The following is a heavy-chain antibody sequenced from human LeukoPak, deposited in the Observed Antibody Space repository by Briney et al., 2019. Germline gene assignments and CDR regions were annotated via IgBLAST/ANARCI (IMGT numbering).Heavy chain of an antibody. Sequence: PSETLSLTCTVSGGSISSGDYYWSWIRQPPGKGLEWNGYIYYSGSTYYNPSLKSRVTISVDTSKNQFSLKLSSVTAADTAVYYCARVHYDILTGSSYGMDVWGQGTTVTVSS. CDR1: GGSISSGDYY. CDR2: IYYSGST. CDR3: ARVHYDILTGSSYGMDV. V-gene: IGHV4-30-4*01. D-gene: IGHD3-9*01. J-gene: IGHJ6*02.